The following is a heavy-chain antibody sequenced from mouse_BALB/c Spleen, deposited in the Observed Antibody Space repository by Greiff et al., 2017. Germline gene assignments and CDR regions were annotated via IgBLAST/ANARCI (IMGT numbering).Heavy chain of an antibody. J-gene: IGHJ4*01. CDR1: GFTFSSYG. CDR3: ARHLPYYRYDVNAMDY. Sequence: EVKLMESGGGLVQPGGSLKLSCAASGFTFSSYGMSWVRQTPDKRLELVATINSNGGGSTYYPDTVKGRFTISRDNAKNTLYLQMSSLKSEDTAMYYCARHLPYYRYDVNAMDYWGQGTSVTVSS. V-gene: IGHV5-6-3*01. CDR2: INSNGGGST. D-gene: IGHD2-14*01.